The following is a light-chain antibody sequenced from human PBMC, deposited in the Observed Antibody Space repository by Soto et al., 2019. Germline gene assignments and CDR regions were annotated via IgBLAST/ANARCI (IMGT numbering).Light chain of an antibody. V-gene: IGKV3-15*01. Sequence: ETVMTQFPATLSVSAGERATLSCRASQTVTRKLAWYQQKPGQAPRLLMSGASTRANGIPHRFSGSGSGTEFTLTIASLQSDDFDVYYCQQYNDWPPTLGQGTKVDIK. J-gene: IGKJ1*01. CDR3: QQYNDWPPT. CDR1: QTVTRK. CDR2: GAS.